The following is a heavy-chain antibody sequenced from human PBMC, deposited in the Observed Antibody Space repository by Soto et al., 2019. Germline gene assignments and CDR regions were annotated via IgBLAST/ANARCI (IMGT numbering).Heavy chain of an antibody. CDR2: ISAYNGST. D-gene: IGHD5-12*01. V-gene: IGHV1-18*01. Sequence: ASVKVSCKASGYTFTSHGITWVRQAPGQGLEWMGWISAYNGSTNYTQNLQGRLTMTTDTSTSTAYMELRSLRSDDTAVYYCARDLGGYNSIAAYWGQGALVTVSS. CDR3: ARDLGGYNSIAAY. J-gene: IGHJ4*02. CDR1: GYTFTSHG.